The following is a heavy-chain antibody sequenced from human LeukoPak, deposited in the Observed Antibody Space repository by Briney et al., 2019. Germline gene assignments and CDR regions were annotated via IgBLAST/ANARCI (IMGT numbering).Heavy chain of an antibody. CDR3: VRHAYYVFDI. D-gene: IGHD3-10*01. Sequence: GGSLRLSCAASGFTFSNYDMHWVRQAPGRGLEWVSAITSGSSYIYYADSMKGRFTISRDNAENSLYLQMHSLRAEDTAMYYCVRHAYYVFDIWGQGTMVTVSS. J-gene: IGHJ3*02. CDR2: ITSGSSYI. CDR1: GFTFSNYD. V-gene: IGHV3-21*01.